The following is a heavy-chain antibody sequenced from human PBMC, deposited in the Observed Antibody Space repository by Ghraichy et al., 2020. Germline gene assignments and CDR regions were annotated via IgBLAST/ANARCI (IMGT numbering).Heavy chain of an antibody. Sequence: SETLSLTCAVYGGSFNGYYWSWLRHFPGKGLEWIGEINHNGKTQYNPSLKSRVSVSVDRANYQVLLRVASMTAADAATYFCARLMETGAAARAHSSYPTDMDMWGPGISVTVS. CDR1: GGSFNGYY. V-gene: IGHV4-34*01. CDR3: ARLMETGAAARAHSSYPTDMDM. D-gene: IGHD2-21*02. CDR2: INHNGKT. J-gene: IGHJ6*02.